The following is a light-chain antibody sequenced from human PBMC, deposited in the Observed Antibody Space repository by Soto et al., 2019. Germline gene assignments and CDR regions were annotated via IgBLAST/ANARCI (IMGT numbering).Light chain of an antibody. Sequence: SYELTQPPAVSVAPGKTAKITCGGSNIGSKSVHWYQQKPGQAPVLVIYYDTDRPSGVPERLSGSNSGSTAALTIGRVEAWDEADYYCQVWDIGSGVIFGGGTKLTVL. V-gene: IGLV3-21*04. CDR3: QVWDIGSGVI. CDR1: NIGSKS. CDR2: YDT. J-gene: IGLJ2*01.